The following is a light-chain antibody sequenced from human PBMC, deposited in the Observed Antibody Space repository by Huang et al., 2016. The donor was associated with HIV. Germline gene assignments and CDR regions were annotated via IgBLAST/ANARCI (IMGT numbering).Light chain of an antibody. CDR2: GAS. V-gene: IGKV3D-15*01. CDR3: QQYDDWPPLT. Sequence: EVVMTQSPASLSASLGERATLSCRASQGVRTNLAWYQHKPGQAPRLLIFGASTRATGTPARCTGSGSGTEFTLTITSLQSADSADYYCQQYDDWPPLTFGGGTKVEI. CDR1: QGVRTN. J-gene: IGKJ4*01.